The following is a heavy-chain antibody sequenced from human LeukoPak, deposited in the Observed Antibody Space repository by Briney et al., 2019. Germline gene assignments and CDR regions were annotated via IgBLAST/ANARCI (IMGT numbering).Heavy chain of an antibody. J-gene: IGHJ4*02. Sequence: PGGSLRLSCAASGFTFSSYWMHWVRHAPGKGLVWVSRINSDGSSTSYADSVKGRFTISRDNAKNTLYLQMNSLRAEDTAVYYCAKRRRLTYQDFDYWGQGTLVTVSS. CDR3: AKRRRLTYQDFDY. D-gene: IGHD2-15*01. CDR1: GFTFSSYW. CDR2: INSDGSST. V-gene: IGHV3-74*01.